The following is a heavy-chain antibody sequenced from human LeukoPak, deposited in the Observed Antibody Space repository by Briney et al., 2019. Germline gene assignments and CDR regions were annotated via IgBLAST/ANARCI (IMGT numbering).Heavy chain of an antibody. CDR1: GFTFSDYY. J-gene: IGHJ4*02. Sequence: GGSLRLSCAASGFTFSDYYMSWIRQAPGKGLEWVSYISSSGSTIYYADSVKGRFTISRDNAKNSLYLQMNSLRAEDTAVYYCVRDAGYYYDSSGFIDYWGQGTLVTVSS. V-gene: IGHV3-11*01. CDR2: ISSSGSTI. CDR3: VRDAGYYYDSSGFIDY. D-gene: IGHD3-22*01.